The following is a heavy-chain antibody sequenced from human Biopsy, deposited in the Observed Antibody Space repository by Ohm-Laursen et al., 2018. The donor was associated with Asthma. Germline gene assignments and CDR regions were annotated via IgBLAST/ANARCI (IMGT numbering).Heavy chain of an antibody. CDR2: IYRNGDT. Sequence: SDTLSLTCSVSGDSIDSGDYSWTWIRQSPGVGLEWIGYIYRNGDTYYNPTLKNRVTISIDRSKNQFSLRLGSVTAADTAVYYCARGWNCGGDCYSLDSWGQGTLVTVSS. J-gene: IGHJ4*02. V-gene: IGHV4-30-2*06. CDR1: GDSIDSGDYS. CDR3: ARGWNCGGDCYSLDS. D-gene: IGHD2-21*02.